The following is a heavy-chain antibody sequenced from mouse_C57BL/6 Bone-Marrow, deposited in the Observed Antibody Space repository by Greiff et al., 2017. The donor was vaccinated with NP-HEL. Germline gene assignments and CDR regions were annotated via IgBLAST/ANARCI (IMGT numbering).Heavy chain of an antibody. Sequence: VQLQQSGAELVRPGTSVKMSCKASGYTFTNYWIGWAKQRPGHGLEWIGDIYPGGGYTNYNEKFKGKATLTADKSSSAAYMLFSSLTSEDSAIYYCATIPYFDYWGQGTTLTVSS. CDR1: GYTFTNYW. J-gene: IGHJ2*01. V-gene: IGHV1-63*01. CDR3: ATIPYFDY. CDR2: IYPGGGYT.